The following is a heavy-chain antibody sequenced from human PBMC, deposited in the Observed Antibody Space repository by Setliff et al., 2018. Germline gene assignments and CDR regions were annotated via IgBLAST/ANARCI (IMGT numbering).Heavy chain of an antibody. V-gene: IGHV4-34*01. CDR2: SNHSGST. CDR3: ARGRMRGSCSGPSCTYDPFDI. J-gene: IGHJ3*02. Sequence: SETLSLTCSVYGESFSNNYWSWIRQPPGKGLEWIGESNHSGSTSYNPSLKSRLTMSVDTSKNQFSLILRSVTAADTAVYYCARGRMRGSCSGPSCTYDPFDIWGQGTPVTVSS. CDR1: GESFSNNY. D-gene: IGHD2-2*01.